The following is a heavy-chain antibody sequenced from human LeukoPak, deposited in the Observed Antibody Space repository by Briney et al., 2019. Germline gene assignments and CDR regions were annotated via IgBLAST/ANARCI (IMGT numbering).Heavy chain of an antibody. CDR1: GGSFSGYY. D-gene: IGHD6-19*01. V-gene: IGHV4-34*01. J-gene: IGHJ4*02. Sequence: PSETPSLTCSVYGGSFSGYYWTWLRQPPGKGLEWIGEIDHSESANHSPSLKSRLTMSVDTSKSQFSLRLNSVTAADTATYYCARRYSSGFYYFDYWGQGALVTVSS. CDR3: ARRYSSGFYYFDY. CDR2: IDHSESA.